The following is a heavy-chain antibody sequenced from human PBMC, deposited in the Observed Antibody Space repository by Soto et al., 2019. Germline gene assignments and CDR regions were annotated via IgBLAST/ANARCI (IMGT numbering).Heavy chain of an antibody. CDR1: GYSFTNFW. CDR2: IYPGDSDT. V-gene: IGHV5-51*01. D-gene: IGHD2-2*02. J-gene: IGHJ6*02. CDR3: ARLTALRRGETYGYGLDV. Sequence: EVQLVQSGAEVKKPGESLKISCKGSGYSFTNFWVGWVRQMPGKGLEWMGIIYPGDSDTRYSPSFQGQVTISVDKSISTTSLQWSSLKASDTAMYYCARLTALRRGETYGYGLDVWGQGTTVTVSS.